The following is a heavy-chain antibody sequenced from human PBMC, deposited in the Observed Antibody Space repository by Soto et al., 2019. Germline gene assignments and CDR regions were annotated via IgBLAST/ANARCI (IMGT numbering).Heavy chain of an antibody. CDR1: GGSFTGSF. D-gene: IGHD3-22*01. V-gene: IGHV4-34*01. CDR3: ASDYYDSSGYYPITFGY. J-gene: IGHJ4*02. Sequence: SETLSLTCAVYGGSFTGSFWSWIRQPPGKGLEWIGEINHSGSTNYNPSLKSRVTISVGTSENQFSLKLSSVTAADTAVYYCASDYYDSSGYYPITFGYWGQGTLVTVSS. CDR2: INHSGST.